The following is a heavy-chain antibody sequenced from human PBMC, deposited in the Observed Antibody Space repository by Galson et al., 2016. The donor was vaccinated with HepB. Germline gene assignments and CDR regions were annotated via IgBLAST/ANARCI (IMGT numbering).Heavy chain of an antibody. Sequence: SLRLSCAASGFSVSGKYMSWARQAPGKGLEWVSAIFSGDATYYRDSVKGRFTISRDTSKNTLSLQMNSLRAEDTAVYYCAKDRDSNWYEKYFQHWGQGTLVTVSS. CDR3: AKDRDSNWYEKYFQH. CDR1: GFSVSGKY. D-gene: IGHD6-13*01. CDR2: IFSGDAT. J-gene: IGHJ1*01. V-gene: IGHV3-53*01.